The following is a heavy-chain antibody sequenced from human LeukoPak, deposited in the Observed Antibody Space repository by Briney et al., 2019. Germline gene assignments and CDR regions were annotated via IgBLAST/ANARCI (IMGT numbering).Heavy chain of an antibody. Sequence: GGSLRLSSAASGFTFSSYSMNWVRQAPGKGLEWVSYISSSSGTIYYADSVKGRFTISRDNAKNSLYLQVNSLRAEDTAVYYCARDDRDVVVPANDAFDIWGRGTMVTVSS. J-gene: IGHJ3*02. CDR1: GFTFSSYS. CDR3: ARDDRDVVVPANDAFDI. CDR2: ISSSSGTI. D-gene: IGHD2-2*01. V-gene: IGHV3-48*01.